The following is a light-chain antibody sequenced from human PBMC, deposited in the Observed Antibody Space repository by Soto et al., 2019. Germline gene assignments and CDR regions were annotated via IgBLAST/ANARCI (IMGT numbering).Light chain of an antibody. V-gene: IGKV1-5*01. CDR2: HAS. CDR3: QQYYMYSYT. CDR1: QSISTH. Sequence: DIQMTQPSTLSASVGDRVTLHCRASQSISTHLAWYQQKPGKAPKVLIYHASNLESGVPSRFSGGGSGTEFTLTISSLQPDDFATYYCQQYYMYSYTFGQGTKLDIK. J-gene: IGKJ2*01.